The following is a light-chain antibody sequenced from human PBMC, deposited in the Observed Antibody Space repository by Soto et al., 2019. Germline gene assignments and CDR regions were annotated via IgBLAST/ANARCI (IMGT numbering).Light chain of an antibody. V-gene: IGKV3-20*01. J-gene: IGKJ5*01. Sequence: EILMTQSPGTLSLSPGEGATLSCRANQSLTSSYLAWYQQKSGQAPRLLIYGASSRATGLPDRFSGSGSGTDFSLTISRLEPEDFAVYYCQQYHKSPITFGQGTRLEIK. CDR2: GAS. CDR1: QSLTSSY. CDR3: QQYHKSPIT.